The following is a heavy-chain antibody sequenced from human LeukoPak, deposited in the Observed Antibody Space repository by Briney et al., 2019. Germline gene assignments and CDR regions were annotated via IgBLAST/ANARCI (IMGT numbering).Heavy chain of an antibody. CDR2: IYYSGST. CDR3: ARTATRGITASIRYFDL. CDR1: GGSLNSYW. J-gene: IGHJ4*02. D-gene: IGHD4-11*01. Sequence: PSETLSLTCTASGGSLNSYWWSWVRQPPGQGLEWIAYIYYSGSTNYNPSLKSRVTISVDKSKNQFSLTLNSVTAADTAIYYCARTATRGITASIRYFDLWGQGTLLTVSS. V-gene: IGHV4-59*01.